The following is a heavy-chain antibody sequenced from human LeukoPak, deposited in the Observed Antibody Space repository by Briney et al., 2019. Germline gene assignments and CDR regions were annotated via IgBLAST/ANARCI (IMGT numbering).Heavy chain of an antibody. Sequence: VASVKVSCKVSGYTLTELSMHWVRQAPGKGLEWMGGFDPEDGETIYAQKFQGRVTMTEDTSTDTAYMELSSLRSEDTAVYYCATDLLYHDSSGYYALHYWGQGTLVTVSS. J-gene: IGHJ4*02. CDR3: ATDLLYHDSSGYYALHY. V-gene: IGHV1-24*01. CDR2: FDPEDGET. CDR1: GYTLTELS. D-gene: IGHD3-22*01.